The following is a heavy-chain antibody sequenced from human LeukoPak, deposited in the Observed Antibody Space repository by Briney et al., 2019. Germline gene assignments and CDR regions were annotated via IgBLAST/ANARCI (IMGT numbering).Heavy chain of an antibody. V-gene: IGHV3-23*01. CDR3: VRKSDSGGYDGDY. D-gene: IGHD3-10*01. Sequence: GGSLRLSCAASGFTFSGYGMRWVRQAPGKGLEWVSSITGDGGRTFYADSAKGRFTISRDNSKNTLYLQMNSLRDEDADVYYCVRKSDSGGYDGDYWGQGTLVTVSS. CDR1: GFTFSGYG. CDR2: ITGDGGRT. J-gene: IGHJ4*02.